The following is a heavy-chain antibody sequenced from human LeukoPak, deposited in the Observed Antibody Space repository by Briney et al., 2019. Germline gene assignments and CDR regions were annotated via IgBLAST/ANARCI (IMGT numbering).Heavy chain of an antibody. V-gene: IGHV1-18*01. CDR2: ISAYNGNT. CDR3: ALEVYGSGSYYRQPFDY. Sequence: ASVKVSCKASGGTFSSYAISWVRQAPGQGLEWMGWISAYNGNTNYAQKLQGRVTMTTDKSTSTAYMELSSLRSEDTAVYYCALEVYGSGSYYRQPFDYWGQGTLVTVSS. J-gene: IGHJ4*02. D-gene: IGHD3-10*01. CDR1: GGTFSSYA.